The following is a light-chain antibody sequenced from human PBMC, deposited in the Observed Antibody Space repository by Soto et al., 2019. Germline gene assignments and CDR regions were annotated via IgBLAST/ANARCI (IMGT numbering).Light chain of an antibody. Sequence: QSVLTQPPSVSGAPGQRVTISCTGSSSNSGAGYDVHWYQQLPGTAPKLLIYANTNRPSGVPGRFSGSKSGTSASLAITGLQAEDEADYYCQSYDSSLSGYVFGTGTKLTVL. CDR1: SSNSGAGYD. CDR3: QSYDSSLSGYV. J-gene: IGLJ1*01. V-gene: IGLV1-40*01. CDR2: ANT.